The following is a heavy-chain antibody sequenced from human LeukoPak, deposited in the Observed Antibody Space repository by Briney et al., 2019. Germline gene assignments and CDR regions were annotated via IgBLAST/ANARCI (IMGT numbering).Heavy chain of an antibody. CDR2: IYTSGST. Sequence: PSETLSLTCTVSGGSISSYYWSWIRQPAGKGLEWIGRIYTSGSTNYNPSLKSRVTMSVDTSKNQFSLELSSVTAADTAVYYCARGRSYSGYLYFDYWGQGTLVTVSS. J-gene: IGHJ4*02. V-gene: IGHV4-4*07. CDR3: ARGRSYSGYLYFDY. D-gene: IGHD5-12*01. CDR1: GGSISSYY.